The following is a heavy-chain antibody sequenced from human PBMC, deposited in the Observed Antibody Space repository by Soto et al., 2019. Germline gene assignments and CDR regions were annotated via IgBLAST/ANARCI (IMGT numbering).Heavy chain of an antibody. CDR3: ARSLNEGYCTITGCYTRPLYGMDV. CDR1: GYTFSGYY. CDR2: INPNSGGT. D-gene: IGHD2-2*02. J-gene: IGHJ6*02. Sequence: QERLVQSGAEVKKPGASVKVSCKASGYTFSGYYIHWLRQAPGQGLEWMGWINPNSGGTNYAQKFQGRVTVTRDTPTSTAYMELSRLTSDDTAVYYCARSLNEGYCTITGCYTRPLYGMDVWGQGTTVTVSS. V-gene: IGHV1-2*02.